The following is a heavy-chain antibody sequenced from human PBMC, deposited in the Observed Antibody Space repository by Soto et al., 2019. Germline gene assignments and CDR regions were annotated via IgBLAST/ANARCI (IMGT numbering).Heavy chain of an antibody. D-gene: IGHD2-8*01. J-gene: IGHJ6*03. V-gene: IGHV4-31*03. Sequence: PSETLSLTCTVSGGSISSGGYYWSWIRQHPGKGLEWIGYIYYSGSTYYNPSLKSRVTISIDTSKNQFSLKLSSVTAADTAVYYCARHSFCTNGLCYGGYYMDVWGKGTTVTVSS. CDR2: IYYSGST. CDR3: ARHSFCTNGLCYGGYYMDV. CDR1: GGSISSGGYY.